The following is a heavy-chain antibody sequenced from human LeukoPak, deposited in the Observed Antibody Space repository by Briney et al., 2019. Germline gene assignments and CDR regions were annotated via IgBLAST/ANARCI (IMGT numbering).Heavy chain of an antibody. Sequence: SETLSLTCAVYGGSFSGYYWSWIRQPPGKGLEWIGEINHSGSTNYNPSLKSRVTISVDTSKNQFSLKLSSVTAADTAVYYCARGPLAPLYSSSSGLYNWFDPWGQGTLSPSPQ. D-gene: IGHD6-6*01. CDR2: INHSGST. CDR1: GGSFSGYY. J-gene: IGHJ5*02. V-gene: IGHV4-34*01. CDR3: ARGPLAPLYSSSSGLYNWFDP.